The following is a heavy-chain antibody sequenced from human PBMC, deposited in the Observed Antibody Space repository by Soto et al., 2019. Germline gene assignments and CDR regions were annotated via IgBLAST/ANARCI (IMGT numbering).Heavy chain of an antibody. J-gene: IGHJ5*02. Sequence: QVQLQESGPGLVKPSETLSLTCAVSGGSITSDNWWSWVRQPPGKGLEWIGEISHRGSTTYNLSLEXXVXIXGDKSKNQFSLNVNSVTAADTAVYYCARDGHSSGWSWGQGTLVIVSS. CDR1: GGSITSDNW. V-gene: IGHV4-4*02. CDR2: ISHRGST. CDR3: ARDGHSSGWS. D-gene: IGHD6-19*01.